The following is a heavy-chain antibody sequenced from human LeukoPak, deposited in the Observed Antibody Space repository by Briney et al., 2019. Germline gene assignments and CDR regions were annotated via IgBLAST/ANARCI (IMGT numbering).Heavy chain of an antibody. CDR3: ARDAPTIFGVVNGYYMDV. D-gene: IGHD3-3*01. V-gene: IGHV3-66*02. CDR2: IYSGGST. Sequence: GGSLRLSCAASGFTVSSNYMSWVRQAPGKGLEWVSVIYSGGSTYYADSVKGRFTISRDNSKNTLYLQMNSLRAEDTAVYYCARDAPTIFGVVNGYYMDVWGKGTTVTVSS. J-gene: IGHJ6*03. CDR1: GFTVSSNY.